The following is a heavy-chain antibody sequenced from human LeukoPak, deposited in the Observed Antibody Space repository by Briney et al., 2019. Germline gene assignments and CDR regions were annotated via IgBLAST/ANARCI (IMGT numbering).Heavy chain of an antibody. D-gene: IGHD2-15*01. CDR1: GFTFSSYA. Sequence: PGGSLTLSCAACGFTFSSYAMSWVRPAPGKERDWVSGISGRDGGTYNADTVKGRFTISRDNAKNTLNRQMNSLRAEDAAVYYCAKGSLSYCSGRCYYFDYWGQGTLVTVSS. J-gene: IGHJ4*02. V-gene: IGHV3-23*01. CDR2: ISGRDGGT. CDR3: AKGSLSYCSGRCYYFDY.